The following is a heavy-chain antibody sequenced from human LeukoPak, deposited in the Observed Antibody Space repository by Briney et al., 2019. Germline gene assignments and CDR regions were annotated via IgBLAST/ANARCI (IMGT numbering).Heavy chain of an antibody. D-gene: IGHD3-3*01. V-gene: IGHV4-61*02. CDR2: IYTTGFT. CDR1: GGSFSSPIYY. Sequence: SQTLSLTCTVSGGSFSSPIYYWSWFRQPAGKGLEWIGRIYTTGFTNYHPSLKSRVTVSIDTSKNQFYLKLTSVTAADTAVYYCAREDYNFLWGQGTLVTVSS. CDR3: AREDYNFL. J-gene: IGHJ4*02.